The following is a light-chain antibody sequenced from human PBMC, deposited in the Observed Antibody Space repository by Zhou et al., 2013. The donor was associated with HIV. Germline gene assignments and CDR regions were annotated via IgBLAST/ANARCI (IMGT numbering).Light chain of an antibody. CDR2: GAS. Sequence: EIVMSQSPATLSVSAGERVTLSCRVSQSINSNLAWYQQKPGQAPRLLIYGASIRATGIPVRFSGGGSGTEFTLIISSLQSEDFAVYWCQQYSQWPRTFGQGTKVEI. J-gene: IGKJ1*01. CDR3: QQYSQWPRT. V-gene: IGKV3-15*01. CDR1: QSINSN.